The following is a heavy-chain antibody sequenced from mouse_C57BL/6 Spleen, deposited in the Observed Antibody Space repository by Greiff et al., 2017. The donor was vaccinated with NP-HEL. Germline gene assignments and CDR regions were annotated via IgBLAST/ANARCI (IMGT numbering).Heavy chain of an antibody. Sequence: EVQGVESGGGLVKPGGSLKLSCAASGFTFSDYGMHWVRQAPEKGLEWVAYISSGSSTIYYADTVKGRFTISRDNAKNTLFLQMTSRRSEDTAMYYCARTYYGSRGYYCDYWGQGTTLTVSS. D-gene: IGHD1-1*01. CDR1: GFTFSDYG. CDR3: ARTYYGSRGYYCDY. V-gene: IGHV5-17*01. J-gene: IGHJ2*01. CDR2: ISSGSSTI.